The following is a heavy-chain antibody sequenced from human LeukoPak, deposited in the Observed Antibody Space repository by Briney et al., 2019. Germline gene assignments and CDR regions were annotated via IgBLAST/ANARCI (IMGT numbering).Heavy chain of an antibody. CDR3: ASGSSYDSSGRGFDY. J-gene: IGHJ4*02. D-gene: IGHD3-22*01. V-gene: IGHV4-38-2*02. CDR1: GYSISSGYY. Sequence: PSETLSLTCTVSGYSISSGYYWGWIRQPPGKGLEWIGSIYHSGSTYYNPSLKSRVTISVDTSKNQFSLKLSSVTAADTAVYYCASGSSYDSSGRGFDYWGQGTLVTVSS. CDR2: IYHSGST.